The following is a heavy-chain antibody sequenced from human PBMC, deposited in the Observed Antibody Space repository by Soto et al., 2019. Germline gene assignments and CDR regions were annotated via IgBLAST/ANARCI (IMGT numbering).Heavy chain of an antibody. Sequence: ASVKVSCKASGYTFTGYYMHWVRQAPGQGLEWMGWINPNSGGTNYAQKFQGWVTMTRGTSISTAYMELSRLRSDDTAVYYCAREIGESYYDYWGQGTLVTVSS. V-gene: IGHV1-2*04. CDR3: AREIGESYYDY. D-gene: IGHD3-10*01. J-gene: IGHJ4*02. CDR1: GYTFTGYY. CDR2: INPNSGGT.